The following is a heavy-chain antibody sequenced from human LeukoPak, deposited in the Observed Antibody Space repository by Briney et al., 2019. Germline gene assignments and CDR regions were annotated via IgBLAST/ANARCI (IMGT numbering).Heavy chain of an antibody. CDR3: AGGVEDDFWSGYEYFDY. CDR1: GFTFSSYW. D-gene: IGHD3-3*01. Sequence: PGGSLRLSCAASGFTFSSYWMSWVRQAPGKGLEWVANIKQDGSEKYYVDSVKGRFTISRDNAKNSLYLQMNSLRAEDTAVYDCAGGVEDDFWSGYEYFDYWGQGTLVTVSS. V-gene: IGHV3-7*01. J-gene: IGHJ4*02. CDR2: IKQDGSEK.